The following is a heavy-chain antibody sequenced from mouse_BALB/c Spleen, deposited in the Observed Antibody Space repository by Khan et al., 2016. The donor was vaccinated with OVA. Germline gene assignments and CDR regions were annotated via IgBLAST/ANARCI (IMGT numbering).Heavy chain of an antibody. Sequence: EVKLEESGGGLVQHGGSMKLSCVSSGFTLSNYWMNWVRQSPVEGLEWVFEIILKSHDYVTHYAESVKGSFTISRDDSKSSDYLQMINFRAEDTGIYYCWILIWGQGTTLTVSS. CDR1: GFTLSNYW. CDR3: WILI. J-gene: IGHJ2*01. CDR2: IILKSHDYVT. V-gene: IGHV6-6*02.